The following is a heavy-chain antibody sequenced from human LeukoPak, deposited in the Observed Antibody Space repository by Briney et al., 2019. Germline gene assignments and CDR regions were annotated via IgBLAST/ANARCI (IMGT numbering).Heavy chain of an antibody. Sequence: SETLSLTCTVSGGSISSYYWSWIRQPAGKGLEWIGRIYSSGSTNYNPSLKNRVTMSVDMSRNQFSLKLSSVTAADTAVYYCARVSPGGNSDYLGQGTLVTVSS. CDR3: ARVSPGGNSDY. V-gene: IGHV4-4*07. CDR2: IYSSGST. CDR1: GGSISSYY. D-gene: IGHD4-23*01. J-gene: IGHJ4*02.